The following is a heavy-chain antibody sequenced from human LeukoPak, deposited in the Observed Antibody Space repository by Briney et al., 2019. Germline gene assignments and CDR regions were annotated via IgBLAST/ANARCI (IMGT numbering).Heavy chain of an antibody. J-gene: IGHJ3*02. D-gene: IGHD2-15*01. CDR3: ARERYCSGGSCHDAFDI. CDR2: IIPIFGTA. Sequence: SVKVSCKASGGTFSSYAISWVRQAPGQGLEWMGGIIPIFGTANYAQKFQGRVTITADKSTSTAYMELSSLRSEDTAVYYCARERYCSGGSCHDAFDIWGQGTMVTVSS. CDR1: GGTFSSYA. V-gene: IGHV1-69*06.